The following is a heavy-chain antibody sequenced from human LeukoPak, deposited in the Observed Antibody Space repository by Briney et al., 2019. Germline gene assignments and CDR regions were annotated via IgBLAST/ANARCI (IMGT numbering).Heavy chain of an antibody. CDR2: MNPNSGNT. Sequence: ASVKVSCKASGYTFTSYDINWVRQATGQGLEWMGCMNPNSGNTGYAQKFQGRVTMTRNTSISTAYMELSSLRSEDTAVYYCARGGDIVVVPALRYYGMDVWGQGTTVTVSS. V-gene: IGHV1-8*01. J-gene: IGHJ6*02. D-gene: IGHD2-2*01. CDR3: ARGGDIVVVPALRYYGMDV. CDR1: GYTFTSYD.